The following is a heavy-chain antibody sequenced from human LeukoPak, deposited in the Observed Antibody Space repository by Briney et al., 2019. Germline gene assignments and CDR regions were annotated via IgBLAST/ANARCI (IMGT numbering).Heavy chain of an antibody. Sequence: GGSLRLSCAASGLTFSGYDMHWVRQTPGKGLEWVAAISYHGTTEYYANSEKGRFTISRDNSKNILYLQMNSLRAEDTALYYCARYEMMYATTFHYHGLDVWGQGTTVTVSS. CDR3: ARYEMMYATTFHYHGLDV. D-gene: IGHD2-8*01. CDR2: ISYHGTTE. J-gene: IGHJ6*02. V-gene: IGHV3-30-3*01. CDR1: GLTFSGYD.